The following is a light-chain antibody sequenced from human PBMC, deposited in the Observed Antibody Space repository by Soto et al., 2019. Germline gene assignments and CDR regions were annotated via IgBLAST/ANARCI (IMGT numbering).Light chain of an antibody. Sequence: EVVLTQSPGTLSLSPGERATLSCRASQTFSSSYLAWYQQKPGQAPRLLIYNASNRATDIPDRFSGSGSGTDFTLTISRLEPEDFAVYYCQQYGSPLTFGGGTKVEIK. V-gene: IGKV3-20*01. J-gene: IGKJ4*01. CDR3: QQYGSPLT. CDR2: NAS. CDR1: QTFSSSY.